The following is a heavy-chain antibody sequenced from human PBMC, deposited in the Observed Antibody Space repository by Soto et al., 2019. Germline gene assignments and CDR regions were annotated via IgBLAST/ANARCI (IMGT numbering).Heavy chain of an antibody. CDR3: ALLGYCSGSPCPLLH. CDR2: FSASGGTT. CDR1: GCTGREFG. V-gene: IGHV3-23*01. D-gene: IGHD2-15*01. Sequence: AWGSRRVSWAPSGCTGREFGMGGVRQGRGKGLEWLSTFSASGGTTYSVDSVKGRFTISRDNSKNTLYLQMNSLRVDDTALYYCALLGYCSGSPCPLLHWGQGTLVTVSS. J-gene: IGHJ1*01.